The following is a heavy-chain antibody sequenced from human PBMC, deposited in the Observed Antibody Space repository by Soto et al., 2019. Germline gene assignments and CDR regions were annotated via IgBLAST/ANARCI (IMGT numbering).Heavy chain of an antibody. CDR2: IYYSGST. J-gene: IGHJ4*02. V-gene: IGHV4-59*08. D-gene: IGHD3-10*01. CDR3: ARRRLLWFGELLNFDY. CDR1: GGSISSYY. Sequence: TSETLSLTCTVSGGSISSYYCSWIRQPPGKRLELIGFIYYSGSTNYNPSLKSRATISVYTSKNQYSLRLSSVTAADTVVFYCARRRLLWFGELLNFDYWGQGTLATVSS.